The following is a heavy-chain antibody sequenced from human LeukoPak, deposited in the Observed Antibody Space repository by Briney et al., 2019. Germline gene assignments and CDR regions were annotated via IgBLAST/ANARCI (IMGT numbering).Heavy chain of an antibody. Sequence: SETLSLTCTVSGASISSHYWTYMRQPPGKGLEWIGYIYSGGNTKYNPSLKSRVSISVDTSKTQLSLQVKSVTAADTAVYYCARFTVAGDYGHFYFYMDVWGKGTTVTVSS. CDR2: IYSGGNT. CDR3: ARFTVAGDYGHFYFYMDV. CDR1: GASISSHY. V-gene: IGHV4-59*11. D-gene: IGHD6-19*01. J-gene: IGHJ6*03.